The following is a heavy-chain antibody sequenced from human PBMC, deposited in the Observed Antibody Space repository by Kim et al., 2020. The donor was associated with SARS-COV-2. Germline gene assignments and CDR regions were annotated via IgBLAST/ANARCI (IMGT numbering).Heavy chain of an antibody. CDR2: VDGKTVAM. CDR3: ARDLKSTANWEFDY. Sequence: ASVKVSCKASGYSIIYKIILWLRYDAGHEVELLRGVDGKTVAMQYTQRCQDRGTLSRAMSINTAYMELSGLRSDDTAIYYCARDLKSTANWEFDYWGQVTLGTVSS. J-gene: IGHJ4*02. V-gene: IGHV1-2*02. D-gene: IGHD1-1*01. CDR1: GYSIIYKI.